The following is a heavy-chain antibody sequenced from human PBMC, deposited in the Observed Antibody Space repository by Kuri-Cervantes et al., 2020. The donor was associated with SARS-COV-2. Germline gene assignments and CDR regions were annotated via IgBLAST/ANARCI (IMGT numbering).Heavy chain of an antibody. V-gene: IGHV3-21*01. CDR1: GFTSSSYS. CDR2: ISTSSSYT. Sequence: GGSLRLSCAASGFTSSSYSMNWVRQAPGKGLEWVSSISTSSSYTYYADSVKGRFTISRDNSKNTLYLQMNSLRAEDTAVYYCAREIAVAGFDYWGQGTLVTVSS. J-gene: IGHJ4*02. D-gene: IGHD6-19*01. CDR3: AREIAVAGFDY.